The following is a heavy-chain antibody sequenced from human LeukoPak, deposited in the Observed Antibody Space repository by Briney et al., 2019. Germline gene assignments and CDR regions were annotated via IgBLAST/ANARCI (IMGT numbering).Heavy chain of an antibody. CDR3: ATSTAYGSGSYPVDY. D-gene: IGHD3-10*01. Sequence: GGSLRLSCAASGFTFSSYAMSWVRQAPGKGLEWVSAISGSGGSTYYADSVKGRFTISRDNSKNTLYLQMNSLRAEDTAVYYCATSTAYGSGSYPVDYWGQGTLVTVSS. V-gene: IGHV3-23*01. CDR1: GFTFSSYA. J-gene: IGHJ4*02. CDR2: ISGSGGST.